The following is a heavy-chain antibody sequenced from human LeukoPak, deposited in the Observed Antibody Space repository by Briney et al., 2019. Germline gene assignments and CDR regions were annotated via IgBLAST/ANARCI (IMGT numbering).Heavy chain of an antibody. CDR3: ARVKYYYDSSGYYGSYYYYMDV. CDR1: GFTFSSYS. Sequence: GGSLRLSCAASGFTFSSYSMNWVRQAPGKGLEWISSISSSSSYIYYADSVKGRFTISRDNAKNSLYLQMNSLRAEDTAVYYCARVKYYYDSSGYYGSYYYYMDVWGKGTTVTVSS. CDR2: ISSSSSYI. V-gene: IGHV3-21*01. J-gene: IGHJ6*03. D-gene: IGHD3-22*01.